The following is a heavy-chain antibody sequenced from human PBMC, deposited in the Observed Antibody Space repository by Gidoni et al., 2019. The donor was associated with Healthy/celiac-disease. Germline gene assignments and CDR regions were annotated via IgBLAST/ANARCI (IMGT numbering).Heavy chain of an antibody. V-gene: IGHV3-33*01. Sequence: QVQLVESGGGVVQPGRSLRVSGAASGLNLSSYGMHWVRQAPGQGLEWVAVIWYDGTNKYYADSVKGRFTISRDNSKNTVYLQMNSLRVEDTAVYNCARGSIAAAGCLDYWGQGTLVTVSS. J-gene: IGHJ4*02. CDR1: GLNLSSYG. D-gene: IGHD6-13*01. CDR2: IWYDGTNK. CDR3: ARGSIAAAGCLDY.